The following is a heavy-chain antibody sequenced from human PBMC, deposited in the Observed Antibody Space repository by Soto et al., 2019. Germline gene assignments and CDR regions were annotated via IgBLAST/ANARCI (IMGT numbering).Heavy chain of an antibody. Sequence: GASVKVSCKASGYTFTGYYMHWVRQAPGQGLEWMGWINPNSGGTNYAQKFQGRVTMTRDTSTSTVYMELSSLRSEDTAVYYCARNADSSGYHPLNYYYYYGMDVWGQGTTVTVSS. CDR1: GYTFTGYY. D-gene: IGHD3-22*01. J-gene: IGHJ6*02. CDR3: ARNADSSGYHPLNYYYYYGMDV. V-gene: IGHV1-2*02. CDR2: INPNSGGT.